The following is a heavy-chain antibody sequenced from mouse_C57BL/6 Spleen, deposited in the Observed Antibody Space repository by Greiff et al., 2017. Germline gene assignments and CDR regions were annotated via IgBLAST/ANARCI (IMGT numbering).Heavy chain of an antibody. CDR3: ARGGGPLYYFDY. V-gene: IGHV1-81*01. CDR1: GYTFTSYG. J-gene: IGHJ2*01. Sequence: VQLQQSGAELARPGASVKLSCKASGYTFTSYGISWVKQRTGQGLEWIGEIYPRSGNTYYNEKFKGKATLTADKSSSTAYMELRSLTSEDSAVYFCARGGGPLYYFDYWGQGTTLTVSS. CDR2: IYPRSGNT.